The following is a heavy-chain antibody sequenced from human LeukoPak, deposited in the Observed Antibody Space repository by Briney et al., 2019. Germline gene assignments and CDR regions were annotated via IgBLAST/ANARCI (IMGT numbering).Heavy chain of an antibody. CDR1: GGSISNTNW. V-gene: IGHV4-4*02. D-gene: IGHD2-21*02. CDR3: ACTYCGADCSEVERFFDY. J-gene: IGHJ4*02. Sequence: SGTLSLTCDVSGGSISNTNWWSWVRQPPGQGLEWIGEVSLAGQTNYNPSLNGRVTMSLDESSNQLSLKLTSVTAADTAVYYCACTYCGADCSEVERFFDYWGQGTLVTVSS. CDR2: VSLAGQT.